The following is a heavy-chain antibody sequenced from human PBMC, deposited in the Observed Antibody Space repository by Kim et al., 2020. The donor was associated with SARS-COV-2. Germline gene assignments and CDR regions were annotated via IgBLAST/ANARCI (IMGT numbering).Heavy chain of an antibody. V-gene: IGHV3-11*03. CDR3: ASTVRGVFDY. CDR2: YT. J-gene: IGHJ4*02. D-gene: IGHD3-10*01. Sequence: YTNDADSVKGRFTISRDNAKNSLYLQMNSLRAEDTAVYYCASTVRGVFDYWGQGTLVTVSS.